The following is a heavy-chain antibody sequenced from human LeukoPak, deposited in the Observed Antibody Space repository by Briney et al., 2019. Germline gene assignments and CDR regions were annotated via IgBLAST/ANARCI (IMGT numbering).Heavy chain of an antibody. CDR2: IYSGGTT. CDR1: GFTVSSNY. V-gene: IGHV3-53*01. CDR3: AREEQQQPDY. J-gene: IGHJ4*02. Sequence: PGGSLRLSCAASGFTVSSNYMSWVRQAPGKGLEWVSVIYSGGTTYYADSMKGRFTISRDNSKNTLYLQMNSLRAEDTAVYYCAREEQQQPDYWGQGTLVTVSS. D-gene: IGHD6-13*01.